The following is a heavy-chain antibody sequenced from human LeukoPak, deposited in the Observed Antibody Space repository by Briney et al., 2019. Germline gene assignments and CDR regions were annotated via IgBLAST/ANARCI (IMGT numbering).Heavy chain of an antibody. CDR1: GGSTSSGSFY. Sequence: SQTLSLTCTVSGGSTSSGSFYWSWIRQTAGKGLEWIGRIYPSGDSQYSPSFRSRATISLDTRNQFSLKLSSVPAADTAVYFCARGYDRNGYQSRGFDYWGQGALVNVSS. CDR2: IYPSGDS. D-gene: IGHD3-22*01. J-gene: IGHJ4*02. CDR3: ARGYDRNGYQSRGFDY. V-gene: IGHV4-61*02.